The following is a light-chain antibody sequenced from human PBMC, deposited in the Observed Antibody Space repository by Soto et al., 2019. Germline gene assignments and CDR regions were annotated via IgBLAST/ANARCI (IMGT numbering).Light chain of an antibody. CDR2: KAS. CDR1: QSIRVW. J-gene: IGKJ1*01. V-gene: IGKV1-5*03. CDR3: QQYNSYCPT. Sequence: DIQMTQSPSTLSASVGDRVTITCRASQSIRVWLSWYRQKAGKAPNHRIYKASRYKSGIPSRFRVSGSESEFTLTISGLQPGDSATYYCQQYNSYCPTFGQGTKVDIK.